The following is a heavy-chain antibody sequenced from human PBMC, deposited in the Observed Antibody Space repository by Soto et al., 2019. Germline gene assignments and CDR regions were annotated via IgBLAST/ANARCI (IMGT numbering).Heavy chain of an antibody. V-gene: IGHV3-23*01. Sequence: GGALRLSCAASGFTFISYAMSWVRQAPGKGLEWVSAISGSGGSTYYADSVKGRFTISRDNSKNTLYLQMNSLRAEDTAVYYCAKDSTKGTTHYYYGMDVWGQGTTVTVSS. CDR1: GFTFISYA. CDR3: AKDSTKGTTHYYYGMDV. CDR2: ISGSGGST. J-gene: IGHJ6*02. D-gene: IGHD1-7*01.